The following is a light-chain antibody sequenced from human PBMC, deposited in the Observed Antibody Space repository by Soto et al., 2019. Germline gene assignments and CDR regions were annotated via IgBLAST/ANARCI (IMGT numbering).Light chain of an antibody. CDR1: SSDIGTYNY. CDR3: SSYTSSGTHWV. V-gene: IGLV2-14*01. CDR2: EVS. J-gene: IGLJ3*02. Sequence: QSVLTQPASVSGSPGQSITISCTGSSSDIGTYNYLSWYQQHPGKAPKLMIYEVSDRPSGISNRFSGSKSGNTASLTISGLQAEDEADYYCSSYTSSGTHWVFDEGTKVTVL.